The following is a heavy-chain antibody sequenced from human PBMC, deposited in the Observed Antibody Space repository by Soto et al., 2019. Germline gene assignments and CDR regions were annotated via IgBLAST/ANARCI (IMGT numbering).Heavy chain of an antibody. V-gene: IGHV3-21*01. CDR2: ISGDSTYI. D-gene: IGHD5-18*01. Sequence: GGSLRLSCAASGFTFSLYATIWVRQAPGKGLQWVSSISGDSTYIFYADSLKGRFTISRDNAKDSLFLQLDSLRAEDTAIYYCVRARATDSRPDYWGQGTLVTVSS. CDR3: VRARATDSRPDY. CDR1: GFTFSLYA. J-gene: IGHJ4*02.